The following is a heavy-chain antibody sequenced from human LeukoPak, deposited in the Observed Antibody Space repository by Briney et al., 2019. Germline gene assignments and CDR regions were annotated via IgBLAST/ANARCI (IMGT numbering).Heavy chain of an antibody. CDR1: GYTFTRYG. J-gene: IGHJ4*02. CDR2: ISTYNGNA. Sequence: ASVKVSCKASGYTFTRYGISWLRQAPRQGLEWMGWISTYNGNAKNAQRLQGRVTMNTDISTSTAYMELRSLRSDDTAVYYCARVHLPRYGDYVVVPPDYWGQGTLVTVSP. CDR3: ARVHLPRYGDYVVVPPDY. D-gene: IGHD4-17*01. V-gene: IGHV1-18*01.